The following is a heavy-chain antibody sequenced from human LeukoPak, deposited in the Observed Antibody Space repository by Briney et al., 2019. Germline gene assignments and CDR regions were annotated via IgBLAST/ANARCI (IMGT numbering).Heavy chain of an antibody. CDR1: GGSFSGYY. D-gene: IGHD6-13*01. V-gene: IGHV4-34*01. J-gene: IGHJ4*02. Sequence: PSETLSLTCAVYGGSFSGYYWSWIRQPPGKGLEWIGEINHSGSTNYNPALKSRVTISVDTSKNQFSLKLSSVSAADTAVYYCARAAAVVAFDYWGQGTLVTVSS. CDR2: INHSGST. CDR3: ARAAAVVAFDY.